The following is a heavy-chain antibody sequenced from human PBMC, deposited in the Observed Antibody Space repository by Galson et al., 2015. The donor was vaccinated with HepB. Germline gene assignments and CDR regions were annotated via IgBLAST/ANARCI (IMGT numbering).Heavy chain of an antibody. CDR1: GYSFTSNW. Sequence: QSGAEVKKPGESLRISCTGSGYSFTSNWISWVRQMPGKGLEWMGSIDPSDSYTNYSPSFQGHVTISTDKSISTAYLQWSSLKASDTAMYYCARQREGYYDSSGDYWGQGTLVTVSS. D-gene: IGHD3-22*01. V-gene: IGHV5-10-1*01. CDR2: IDPSDSYT. J-gene: IGHJ4*02. CDR3: ARQREGYYDSSGDY.